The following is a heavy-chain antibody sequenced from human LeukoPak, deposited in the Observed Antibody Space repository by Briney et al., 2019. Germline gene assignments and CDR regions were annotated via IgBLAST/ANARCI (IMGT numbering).Heavy chain of an antibody. V-gene: IGHV1-69*04. CDR3: ATENGHVTMVTNSAY. CDR1: GGTFNNSP. J-gene: IGHJ4*02. Sequence: SVKVSCKASGGTFNNSPITWVRQAPGQGLEWVGRIIPLLAIANYAPKFQGRVTITADKSTTTAYMEVNSLRSEDTAVYYCATENGHVTMVTNSAYWGQGTLVTVSS. D-gene: IGHD4-17*01. CDR2: IIPLLAIA.